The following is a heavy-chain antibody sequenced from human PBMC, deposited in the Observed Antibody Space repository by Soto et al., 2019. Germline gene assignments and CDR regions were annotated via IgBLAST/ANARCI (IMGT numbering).Heavy chain of an antibody. D-gene: IGHD2-2*01. V-gene: IGHV4-34*01. CDR2: INDSGST. CDR1: GGSFSGYY. Sequence: QVQLQQWGAGLLKPSETLSLTCAVYGGSFSGYYWSWIRQSAGKGLEWIGEINDSGSTNYNPSLKSRVTISEDTSKNQFSLRLSSLTAADTAVYYCARTRCSRSGCRPKFDFWGQGTLVTVSS. CDR3: ARTRCSRSGCRPKFDF. J-gene: IGHJ4*02.